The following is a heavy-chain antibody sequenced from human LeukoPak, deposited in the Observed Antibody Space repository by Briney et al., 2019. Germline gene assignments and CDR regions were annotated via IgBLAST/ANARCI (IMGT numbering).Heavy chain of an antibody. Sequence: GGSLRLSCAASGFTFSDYYMSWIRQAPGKGLEWVSYISSSGSTIYYADSVKGRFTISRDNSKNTLYLQMNSLRAEDTAVYYCAKDSGSGYDEHYYDSSGYYPHAFDIWGQGTMVTVSS. D-gene: IGHD3-22*01. V-gene: IGHV3-11*01. J-gene: IGHJ3*02. CDR1: GFTFSDYY. CDR3: AKDSGSGYDEHYYDSSGYYPHAFDI. CDR2: ISSSGSTI.